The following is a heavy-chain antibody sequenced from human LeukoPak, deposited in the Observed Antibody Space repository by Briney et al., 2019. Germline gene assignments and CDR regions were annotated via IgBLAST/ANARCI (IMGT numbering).Heavy chain of an antibody. V-gene: IGHV3-64D*06. CDR3: VKVGISTYDH. J-gene: IGHJ4*02. Sequence: PGGSLRLSCSVSGLTFSSSDMHWVRQPPGKALEYVSAITFHGRDTYYADSVNGRFTISRDNSKDTLYLQMSNLRPEDTAIYYCVKVGISTYDHWGQGTLVTVSS. D-gene: IGHD2/OR15-2a*01. CDR1: GLTFSSSD. CDR2: ITFHGRDT.